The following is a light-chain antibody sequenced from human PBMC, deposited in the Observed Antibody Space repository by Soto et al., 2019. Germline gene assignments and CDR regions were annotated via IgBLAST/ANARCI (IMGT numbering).Light chain of an antibody. CDR3: QQYNSWPPYT. V-gene: IGKV3-15*01. CDR1: QSISSN. Sequence: EIVMTQSPATLSVSPGERATLSCRASQSISSNLAWYQQKPGQAPRLLIYGASTTATGIPARFSGSGSGTEFTLNISGLQSEDFAVYYCQQYNSWPPYTFGQGTRLEIK. CDR2: GAS. J-gene: IGKJ2*01.